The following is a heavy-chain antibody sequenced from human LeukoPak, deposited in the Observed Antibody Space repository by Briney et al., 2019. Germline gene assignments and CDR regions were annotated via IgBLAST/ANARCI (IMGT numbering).Heavy chain of an antibody. CDR1: GFTFDDYA. Sequence: GGSLRLSCAASGFTFDDYAMHWVRQAPGKGLEWVSGISWNSGSIGYADSVKGRFTISRDNAKNSLYLQMNSLRAEDTALYYCAKERQGIAVAGPFDYWGQGTLVTVSS. J-gene: IGHJ4*02. V-gene: IGHV3-9*01. CDR3: AKERQGIAVAGPFDY. D-gene: IGHD6-19*01. CDR2: ISWNSGSI.